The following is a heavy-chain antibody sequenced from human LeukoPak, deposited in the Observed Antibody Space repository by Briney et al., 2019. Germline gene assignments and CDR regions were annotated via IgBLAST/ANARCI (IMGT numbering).Heavy chain of an antibody. V-gene: IGHV3-23*01. Sequence: GGSLRLSCAASGFSLSPYGMNWVRQAPGRGLEWVSGITGSSGNTHYSDSVKGRFTISRDNSKNTLYLQMNSLRAEDTAVYYCARDTSYPHPYYMDVWGKGTTVTVSS. CDR3: ARDTSYPHPYYMDV. CDR2: ITGSSGNT. CDR1: GFSLSPYG. D-gene: IGHD3-16*02. J-gene: IGHJ6*03.